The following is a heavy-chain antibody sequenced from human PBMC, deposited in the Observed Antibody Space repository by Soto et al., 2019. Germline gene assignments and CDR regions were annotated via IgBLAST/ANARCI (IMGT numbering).Heavy chain of an antibody. CDR2: INHSGST. D-gene: IGHD4-4*01. CDR3: ARGSTYDFDY. V-gene: IGHV4-34*01. CDR1: GGSFSGYY. J-gene: IGHJ4*02. Sequence: QVQLQQWGAGLLKPSETLSLTCAVYGGSFSGYYWSWIRQPPGKGLEWIGEINHSGSTNYNPSLKSRVNISVDTSKNQFSLKLSSVTAADTAVYYCARGSTYDFDYWGQGTLVTVSS.